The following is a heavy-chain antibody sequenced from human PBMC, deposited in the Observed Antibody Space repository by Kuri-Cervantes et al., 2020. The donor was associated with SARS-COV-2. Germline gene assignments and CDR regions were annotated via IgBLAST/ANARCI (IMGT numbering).Heavy chain of an antibody. CDR2: ISAYNGNT. Sequence: ASVKVSCEASGYTFTSYGISWVRQAPGQGLEWMGWISAYNGNTNYAQKLQGRVTMTTDTSTSTAYMELRSLRSDDTAVYYCATGLLWFRELLGGGDYWGQGTLVTVSS. J-gene: IGHJ4*02. V-gene: IGHV1-18*01. CDR1: GYTFTSYG. CDR3: ATGLLWFRELLGGGDY. D-gene: IGHD3-10*01.